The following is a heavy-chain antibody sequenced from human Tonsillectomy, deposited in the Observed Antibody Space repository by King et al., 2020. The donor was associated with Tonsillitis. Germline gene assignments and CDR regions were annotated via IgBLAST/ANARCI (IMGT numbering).Heavy chain of an antibody. CDR1: GFTFSSYG. V-gene: IGHV3-30*18. D-gene: IGHD1-26*01. CDR3: AQAKSGSYGLYGMDV. Sequence: VQLVESGGGVVQPGRSLRLSCAASGFTFSSYGMHWVRQAPGKGLEWVAVIANDGSNKYYADSVKGRFTISRDNSKNMVHLQMNSLRVEDTAVYYCAQAKSGSYGLYGMDVWGQGTTVTVSS. CDR2: IANDGSNK. J-gene: IGHJ6*02.